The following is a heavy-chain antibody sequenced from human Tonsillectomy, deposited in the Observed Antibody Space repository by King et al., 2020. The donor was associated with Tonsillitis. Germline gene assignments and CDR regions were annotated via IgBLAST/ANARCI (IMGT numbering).Heavy chain of an antibody. D-gene: IGHD3-22*01. Sequence: VQLQESGPGLVKPSETLSLTCAVSGCSISTGYYWGWIRQPPGKGLEWIESFYHSGTTYYTPSLKSRVTISVDTSRNQFSLKMSSVTAADTAVYYCAKDMNYYDSSDRYFDLWGRGTLVTVSS. CDR2: FYHSGTT. V-gene: IGHV4-38-2*01. J-gene: IGHJ2*01. CDR1: GCSISTGYY. CDR3: AKDMNYYDSSDRYFDL.